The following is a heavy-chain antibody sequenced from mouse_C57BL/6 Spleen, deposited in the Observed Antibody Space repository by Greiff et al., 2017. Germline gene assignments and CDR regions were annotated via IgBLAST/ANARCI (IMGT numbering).Heavy chain of an antibody. CDR3: ARHGAAQATWAWFAY. CDR1: GFTFSSYT. Sequence: DVKLVESGGGLVKPGGSLKLSCAASGFTFSSYTMSWVRQTPEKRLEWVATISGGGGNTYYPDSVKGRFTISRDNAKNTRYLHMSSLRSEDTALYYCARHGAAQATWAWFAYWGQGTLVTVSA. CDR2: ISGGGGNT. V-gene: IGHV5-9*01. D-gene: IGHD3-2*02. J-gene: IGHJ3*01.